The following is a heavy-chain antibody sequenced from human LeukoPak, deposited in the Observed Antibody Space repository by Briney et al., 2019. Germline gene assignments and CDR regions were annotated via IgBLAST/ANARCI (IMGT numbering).Heavy chain of an antibody. CDR2: IWYDGSNE. CDR1: GFTFSSYG. CDR3: AKGDPDFWSGLYYFDY. Sequence: GGSLRLSCAASGFTFSSYGMHWVRQAPGEGLEWVALIWYDGSNEYYADSVKGRFTVSRDNSRNTLYLQLNSLRAEDTAVYYCAKGDPDFWSGLYYFDYWGQGTLVTVSS. J-gene: IGHJ4*02. V-gene: IGHV3-33*06. D-gene: IGHD3-3*01.